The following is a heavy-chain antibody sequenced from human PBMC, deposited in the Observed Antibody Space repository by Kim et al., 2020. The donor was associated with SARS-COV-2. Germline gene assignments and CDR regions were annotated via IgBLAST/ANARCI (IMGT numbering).Heavy chain of an antibody. V-gene: IGHV3-23*01. Sequence: GGSLRLSCAASGFTFSSYAMSWVRQAPGKGLEWVSAISGSGGSTYYADSVKGRFTISRDNSKNTLYLQMNSLRAEDTAVYYCAKDLWPHNVDIVATEGLFDYWAREPWSPSPQ. CDR2: ISGSGGST. J-gene: IGHJ4*02. CDR1: GFTFSSYA. D-gene: IGHD5-12*01. CDR3: AKDLWPHNVDIVATEGLFDY.